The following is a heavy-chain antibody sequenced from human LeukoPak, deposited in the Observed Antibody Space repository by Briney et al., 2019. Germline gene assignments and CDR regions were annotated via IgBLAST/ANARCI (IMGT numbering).Heavy chain of an antibody. V-gene: IGHV3-30*02. D-gene: IGHD6-13*01. CDR2: IRYDGSNK. J-gene: IGHJ4*02. CDR1: GFTFSSYG. Sequence: GGSLRLSCAASGFTFSSYGMHWVRQAPGKGLEWVAFIRYDGSNKYYADSVKGRFTISRDNSKNTLYLQMNSLRAEDTAVYYCAKEAQAYSRSPWDYWGQGPLVTVSS. CDR3: AKEAQAYSRSPWDY.